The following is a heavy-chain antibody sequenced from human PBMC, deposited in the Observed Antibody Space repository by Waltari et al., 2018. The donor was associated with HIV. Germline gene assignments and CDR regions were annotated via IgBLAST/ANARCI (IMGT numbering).Heavy chain of an antibody. CDR1: GGSISSSSYY. D-gene: IGHD4-17*01. CDR3: ATQHDYGDYGRRGFDY. V-gene: IGHV4-39*07. J-gene: IGHJ4*02. Sequence: QLQLQESGPGLVKPSETLSLTCTVSGGSISSSSYYWGWIRQPPGKGLEWIGSIYYSGSTYYNPSLKSRVTISVDTSKNQFSLKLSSVTAADTAVYYCATQHDYGDYGRRGFDYWGQGTLVTVSS. CDR2: IYYSGST.